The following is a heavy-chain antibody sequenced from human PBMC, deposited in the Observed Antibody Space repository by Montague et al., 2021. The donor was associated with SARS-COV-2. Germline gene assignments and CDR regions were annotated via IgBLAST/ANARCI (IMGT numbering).Heavy chain of an antibody. J-gene: IGHJ6*02. D-gene: IGHD3-22*01. CDR1: GGSISSYY. Sequence: SETLSLTCTVSGGSISSYYWSWIRQPPGKGLEWIGYIYYSGSTNYNPPLKSRVTISVDTSKNQFSLKLSSVTAADTAVYYCARQRGSWLLTYYYCYGMDVWGQGTKVTVSS. V-gene: IGHV4-59*01. CDR3: ARQRGSWLLTYYYCYGMDV. CDR2: IYYSGST.